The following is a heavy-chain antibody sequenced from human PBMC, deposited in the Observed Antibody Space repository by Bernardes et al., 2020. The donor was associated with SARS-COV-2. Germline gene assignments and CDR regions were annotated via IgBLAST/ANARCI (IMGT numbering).Heavy chain of an antibody. D-gene: IGHD1-1*01. CDR1: GFTLSSST. V-gene: IGHV3-23*01. CDR2: IGGSGGGI. CDR3: ATDPNWRSAY. Sequence: GGSLRLSCAASGFTLSSSTMIWVRQAPGKGLDWVSIIGGSGGGIHYADSVRGRFTISRDNSQNTVYLQMNNLRGDDTALYYCATDPNWRSAYWGQGTLVTVS. J-gene: IGHJ4*02.